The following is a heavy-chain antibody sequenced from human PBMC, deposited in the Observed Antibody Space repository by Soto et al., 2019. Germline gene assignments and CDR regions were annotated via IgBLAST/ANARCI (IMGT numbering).Heavy chain of an antibody. CDR3: AYSTGWYRLDL. Sequence: SETLSLTCAVYGGSFSGYYWSWIRQPPGKGLEWIGEINHSGSTNYNPSLKSRVTISVDKSKNQFSLKLTSVTAADTAVYYCAYSTGWYRLDLWGQGTLVTVSS. D-gene: IGHD6-19*01. V-gene: IGHV4-34*01. CDR2: INHSGST. CDR1: GGSFSGYY. J-gene: IGHJ3*01.